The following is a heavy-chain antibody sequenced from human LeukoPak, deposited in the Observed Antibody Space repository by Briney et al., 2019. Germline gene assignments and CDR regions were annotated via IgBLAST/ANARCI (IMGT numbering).Heavy chain of an antibody. CDR2: MNPNSGNA. CDR3: ARTPLSRFSAVGH. Sequence: ASVKVSCKASGYTFTSYDINWVRQATGQGLEWMGWMNPNSGNAGYAQKFQGRVTMTRNTSISTAYMELSSLRSEDTAVYYCARTPLSRFSAVGHWGQGTLVTVSS. D-gene: IGHD1-26*01. CDR1: GYTFTSYD. J-gene: IGHJ1*01. V-gene: IGHV1-8*01.